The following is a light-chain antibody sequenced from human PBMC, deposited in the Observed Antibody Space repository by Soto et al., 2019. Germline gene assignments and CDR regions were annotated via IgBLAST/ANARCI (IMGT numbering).Light chain of an antibody. V-gene: IGKV3-20*01. Sequence: EIVLTQSPGTLSLSPGERATLSCRASPSVSSSYLAWYQKKPGQAPRTLIYGASSRATGIPDRFSGSGSGTDFNLTISSLETEDCAVYYGQQYGSSPRTFGQGTKMDI. CDR3: QQYGSSPRT. CDR1: PSVSSSY. CDR2: GAS. J-gene: IGKJ1*01.